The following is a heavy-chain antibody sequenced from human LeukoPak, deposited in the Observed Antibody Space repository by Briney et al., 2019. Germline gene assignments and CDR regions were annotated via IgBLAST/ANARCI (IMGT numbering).Heavy chain of an antibody. Sequence: ASVKVSCKASGYTFTSYDINWVRQATGQGLEWMGWMNPNSGNTGYAQKFQGRVTITRNTSISTAYMELSSLRSEDTAVYYCARLYYDFWSGYYTTGYYFDYWGQGTLVTVSS. CDR2: MNPNSGNT. CDR1: GYTFTSYD. D-gene: IGHD3-3*01. V-gene: IGHV1-8*03. CDR3: ARLYYDFWSGYYTTGYYFDY. J-gene: IGHJ4*02.